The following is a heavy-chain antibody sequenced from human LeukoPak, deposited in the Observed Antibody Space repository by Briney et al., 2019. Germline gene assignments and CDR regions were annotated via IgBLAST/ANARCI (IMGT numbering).Heavy chain of an antibody. CDR1: GGPITSFY. J-gene: IGHJ4*02. Sequence: SETLSLTCTVSGGPITSFYWSWIRQPPGKGLEWIGYIYYSGSTNYNPSLKSRVTISVDTSKNQFSLKLSSVTAADTAVYYCARTARDYYDSSGYLEFDYWGQGTLVTVSS. CDR3: ARTARDYYDSSGYLEFDY. CDR2: IYYSGST. D-gene: IGHD3-22*01. V-gene: IGHV4-59*01.